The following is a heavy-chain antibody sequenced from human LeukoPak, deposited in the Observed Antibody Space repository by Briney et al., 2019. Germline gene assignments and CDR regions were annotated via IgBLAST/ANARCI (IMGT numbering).Heavy chain of an antibody. D-gene: IGHD5-18*01. Sequence: PSETLSLTCTVSGGSISGYYWSWIRQPPERGLEFIGYIHYSGTTNYNPSLKSRVTISVDTSKNQFSLRLSSVTAADTAVYYCARGYNYGPYYYYYYMDVWGKGTTVTVSS. CDR3: ARGYNYGPYYYYYYMDV. J-gene: IGHJ6*03. V-gene: IGHV4-59*01. CDR2: IHYSGTT. CDR1: GGSISGYY.